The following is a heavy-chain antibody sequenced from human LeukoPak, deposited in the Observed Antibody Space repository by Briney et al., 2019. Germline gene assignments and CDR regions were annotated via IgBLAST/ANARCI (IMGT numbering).Heavy chain of an antibody. Sequence: PSETLSLTCTVSGGSISSYYWSWLRQTPGKGLEWIGYIYYSGSTNYNPSLRSGVPISVDTSKNQFSLKLSSVTAADTAVYFCARGEDNYGSGTYYLFDYWGQGTLVTVSS. V-gene: IGHV4-59*01. CDR2: IYYSGST. D-gene: IGHD3-10*01. J-gene: IGHJ4*02. CDR1: GGSISSYY. CDR3: ARGEDNYGSGTYYLFDY.